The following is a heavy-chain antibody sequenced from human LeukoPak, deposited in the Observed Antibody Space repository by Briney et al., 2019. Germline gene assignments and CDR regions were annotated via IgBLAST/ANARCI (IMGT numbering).Heavy chain of an antibody. CDR1: GYTFTRYD. CDR3: ARGAGDRGY. V-gene: IGHV1-8*01. Sequence: GASVKVSCKDSGYTFTRYDINWVRQAPGQGLEWMGWMNANSSNTDYAQKFQGRVTMTSSTSISTAYMELSSLRSEDTAVYYCARGAGDRGYWGQGALVTVSS. CDR2: MNANSSNT. J-gene: IGHJ4*02. D-gene: IGHD7-27*01.